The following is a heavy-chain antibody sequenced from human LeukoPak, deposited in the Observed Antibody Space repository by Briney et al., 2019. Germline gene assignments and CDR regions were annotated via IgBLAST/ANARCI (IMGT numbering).Heavy chain of an antibody. D-gene: IGHD5-18*01. CDR2: VNPNNGGT. V-gene: IGHV1-2*02. CDR1: GYTFTGYN. CDR3: AGLGRQDTAMA. Sequence: GASVKVSCKASGYTFTGYNMHWVRQAPGQGLEWMGWVNPNNGGTKYAQKFQGRVTMTRDTSITTAYMELSSLRSDDTAVYYCAGLGRQDTAMAWGQGTLVTVSS. J-gene: IGHJ5*02.